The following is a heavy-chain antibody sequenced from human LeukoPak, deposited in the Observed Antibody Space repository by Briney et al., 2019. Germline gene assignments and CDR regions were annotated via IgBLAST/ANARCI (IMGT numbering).Heavy chain of an antibody. J-gene: IGHJ6*02. Sequence: PGGSLRLSCAASGFTFSSYSMNWVRQAPGKGLEWVSSISSSSSYIYYADSVKGRFTISRDNAKNSLYLQMNSLRAEDTAVYYCAGYCSGGSCSYYYYGMDVWGQGTTVTVSS. D-gene: IGHD2-15*01. CDR2: ISSSSSYI. CDR3: AGYCSGGSCSYYYYGMDV. CDR1: GFTFSSYS. V-gene: IGHV3-21*01.